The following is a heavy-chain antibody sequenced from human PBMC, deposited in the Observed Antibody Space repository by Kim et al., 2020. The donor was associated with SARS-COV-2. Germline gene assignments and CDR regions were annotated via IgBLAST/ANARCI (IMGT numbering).Heavy chain of an antibody. CDR3: ARGSMVRGAADY. Sequence: YYADSVKGRFTISRDNSKNTLYLQMNSLRAEDTAVYYCARGSMVRGAADYWGQGTLVTVSS. J-gene: IGHJ4*02. V-gene: IGHV3-33*01. D-gene: IGHD3-10*01.